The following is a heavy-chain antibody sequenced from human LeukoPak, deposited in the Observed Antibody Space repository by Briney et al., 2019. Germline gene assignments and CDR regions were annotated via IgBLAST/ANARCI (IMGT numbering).Heavy chain of an antibody. CDR3: ARLTSRGY. D-gene: IGHD1-14*01. J-gene: IGHJ4*02. V-gene: IGHV4-34*01. Sequence: SETLSLTCAVYGGSFSGYYWSWIRQPPGKGLEWIGEINHSGSTNYNPSLKSRVTISVGTSKNQFSLKLSSVTAADTAVYYCARLTSRGYWGQGTLVTVSS. CDR2: INHSGST. CDR1: GGSFSGYY.